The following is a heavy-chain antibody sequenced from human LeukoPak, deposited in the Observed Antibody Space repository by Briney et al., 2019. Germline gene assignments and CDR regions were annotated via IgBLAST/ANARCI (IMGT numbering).Heavy chain of an antibody. CDR3: ARVGPPGYYFDY. D-gene: IGHD1-14*01. Sequence: SETLSLTCAVYGGSFSGYYWSWTRQPPGKGLEWIGEINHSGSTNYNPSLKSRVTISVDTSKNQFSLKLSSVTAADTAVYYCARVGPPGYYFDYWGQGTLVTVSS. J-gene: IGHJ4*02. CDR2: INHSGST. CDR1: GGSFSGYY. V-gene: IGHV4-34*01.